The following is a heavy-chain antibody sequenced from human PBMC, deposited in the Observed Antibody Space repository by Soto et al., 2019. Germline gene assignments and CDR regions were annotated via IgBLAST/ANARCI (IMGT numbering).Heavy chain of an antibody. Sequence: EVQLVESGGGLVQPGGSLRLSCAASGFTFSRYWMSWVRQAPGKGLEWVANIKQDGSEKSYVDSVKGRFTISRDNAKNSLYLQMNSLRAEDTAVYYCARAGYGSGSYPFDYWGQGTLVTVSS. D-gene: IGHD3-10*01. V-gene: IGHV3-7*04. CDR2: IKQDGSEK. CDR1: GFTFSRYW. J-gene: IGHJ4*02. CDR3: ARAGYGSGSYPFDY.